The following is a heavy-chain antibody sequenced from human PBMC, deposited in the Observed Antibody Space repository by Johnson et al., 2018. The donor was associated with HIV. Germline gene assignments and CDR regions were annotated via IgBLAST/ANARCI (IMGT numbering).Heavy chain of an antibody. Sequence: EVQLVESGGGLIQPGGSLRLSCAASGFTVSSNYMSWVRQAPGKGLEWVSVIYSGGSTYYADSVKGRFTISRDNSKNTLYLQMNSLRAEDTAVYYCARAPRPDAGDAFDIWGQGTMVTVSS. V-gene: IGHV3-53*01. CDR1: GFTVSSNY. CDR2: IYSGGST. J-gene: IGHJ3*02. CDR3: ARAPRPDAGDAFDI.